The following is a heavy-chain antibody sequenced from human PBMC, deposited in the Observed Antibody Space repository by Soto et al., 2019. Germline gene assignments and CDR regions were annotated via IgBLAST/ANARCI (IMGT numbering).Heavy chain of an antibody. CDR2: IIPLFSTT. CDR1: GGAFNNYG. CDR3: ARDGNLSSSYGDFDY. Sequence: QVELVQSGAEVKKPGSSVRVSCKASGGAFNNYGFTWVRQASGQGLEWMGQIIPLFSTTHYAQKFQGRVSITADGSTSTVHKELSSLTPEDPAVYYCARDGNLSSSYGDFDYWGQGTLVIVSS. D-gene: IGHD6-6*01. J-gene: IGHJ4*02. V-gene: IGHV1-69*01.